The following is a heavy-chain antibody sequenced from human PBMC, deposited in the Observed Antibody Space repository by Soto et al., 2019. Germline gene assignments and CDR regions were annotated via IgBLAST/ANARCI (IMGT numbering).Heavy chain of an antibody. CDR2: IYYSGST. V-gene: IGHV4-39*01. Sequence: QLQLQESGPGLVKPSETLSLTCTVSGGSISSSNYYWGWIRQPPGKGLEWIGSIYYSGSTYYNPSLKSRVTISVDTSKNQFSLKLSSVTAADTAVFHCARHGGGSYALYFDYWGQGTLVTVSS. D-gene: IGHD1-26*01. CDR1: GGSISSSNYY. J-gene: IGHJ4*02. CDR3: ARHGGGSYALYFDY.